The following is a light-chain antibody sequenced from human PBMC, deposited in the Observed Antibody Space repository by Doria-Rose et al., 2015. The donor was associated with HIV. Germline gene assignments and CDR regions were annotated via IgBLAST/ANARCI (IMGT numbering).Light chain of an antibody. CDR1: QSTGSF. J-gene: IGKJ4*01. CDR3: QQSYSTPLT. V-gene: IGKV1-39*01. Sequence: SPSSLSASVGDRVTITCRASQSTGSFLNWYQQKPGKAPKLLIYAASSLHNGVPSRFSGSGSGTDFTLTISSLQPEDFATYFCQQSYSTPLTFGGGTKVEIK. CDR2: AAS.